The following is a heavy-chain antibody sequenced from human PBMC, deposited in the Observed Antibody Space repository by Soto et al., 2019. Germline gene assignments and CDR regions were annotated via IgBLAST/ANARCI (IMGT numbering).Heavy chain of an antibody. CDR3: ARDRYCSSTSCQSYGIDL. CDR2: IWYDGSNK. V-gene: IGHV3-33*01. Sequence: WGSXRVSCASSGFTFISYCIHLFRHAPGKGLEWVAVIWYDGSNKYYADSVKGRFTISRDNSKNTLYLQMNSLRAEDTAVYYCARDRYCSSTSCQSYGIDLWGQGTTV. CDR1: GFTFISYC. D-gene: IGHD2-2*01. J-gene: IGHJ6*02.